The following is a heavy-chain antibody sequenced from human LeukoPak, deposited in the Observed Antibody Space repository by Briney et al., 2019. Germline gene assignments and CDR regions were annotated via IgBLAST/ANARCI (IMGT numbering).Heavy chain of an antibody. J-gene: IGHJ3*02. Sequence: SETLSLTCTVSGGSISSGDYYWSWIRQPPGKGLECIGYIYHSGSTYDNPSLKSRVTISVDTSKNQFSLKLSAVTAADTAVYYCAREGGDLGAFDIWGQGTMVTVFS. CDR3: AREGGDLGAFDI. CDR1: GGSISSGDYY. D-gene: IGHD2-21*01. CDR2: IYHSGST. V-gene: IGHV4-30-4*01.